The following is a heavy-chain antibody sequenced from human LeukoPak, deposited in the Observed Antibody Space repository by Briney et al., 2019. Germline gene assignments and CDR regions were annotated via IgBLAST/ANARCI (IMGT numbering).Heavy chain of an antibody. CDR2: IHSPTGDI. CDR3: ARGHFFDY. CDR1: GFTFSSYA. V-gene: IGHV3-21*01. Sequence: PGGSLRLSCAASGFTFSSYAMSWVRQAPGKGLEWVSSIHSPTGDIYYADSVKGRFSISRDNANESLFLEMNSLRVEDTDLYYCARGHFFDYWGQGVPVTVSS. J-gene: IGHJ4*02.